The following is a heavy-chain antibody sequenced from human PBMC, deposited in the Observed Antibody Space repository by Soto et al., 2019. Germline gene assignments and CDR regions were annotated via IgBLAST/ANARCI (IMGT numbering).Heavy chain of an antibody. J-gene: IGHJ4*02. Sequence: PSETLSLTCDFSVGSITISKWWSCFRQPPGKALEWIGEVFHSGTTMYNPSLKSRVTVSVDKSRNQFSLTLTSVTAADTAVYYCARVPFLSDGTHYFDYWGQGTMVTVSS. CDR1: VGSITISKW. CDR3: ARVPFLSDGTHYFDY. CDR2: VFHSGTT. D-gene: IGHD6-13*01. V-gene: IGHV4-4*02.